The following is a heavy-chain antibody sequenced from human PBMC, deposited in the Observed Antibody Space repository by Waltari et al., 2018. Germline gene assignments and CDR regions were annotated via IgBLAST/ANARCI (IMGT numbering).Heavy chain of an antibody. CDR3: AKGAHLVYLFDY. V-gene: IGHV3-23*04. CDR2: VSESSDST. D-gene: IGHD2-8*01. CDR1: GFPFTNYA. J-gene: IGHJ4*02. Sequence: EVQLVESGGGLEQPGGSLRLSCAASGFPFTNYAMTWVRQAPGKGLEWVATVSESSDSTYYADSVKGRFTVSRDDSKNTLYLQMNSLRAEDTAVYFCAKGAHLVYLFDYWGQGTLVIVSS.